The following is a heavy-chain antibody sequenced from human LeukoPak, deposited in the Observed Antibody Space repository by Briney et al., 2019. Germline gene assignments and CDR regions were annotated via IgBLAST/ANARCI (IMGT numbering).Heavy chain of an antibody. J-gene: IGHJ6*03. CDR3: AENGLRPNSYYMDV. Sequence: GGSLRLSCAASGFTFSDYYMSWIRQAPGKGLEWVSYISSSGSTIYYADSVKGRFTISRDISKNTLYLQMNTLRTEDTALYFCAENGLRPNSYYMDVWGKGAAVTVSS. CDR2: ISSSGSTI. V-gene: IGHV3-11*04. CDR1: GFTFSDYY. D-gene: IGHD4-17*01.